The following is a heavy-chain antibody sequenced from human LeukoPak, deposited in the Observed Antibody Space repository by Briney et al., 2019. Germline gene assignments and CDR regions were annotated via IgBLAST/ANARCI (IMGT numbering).Heavy chain of an antibody. J-gene: IGHJ4*02. Sequence: SVKVSCKASGGTFSSYAISWVRQAPGQGLEWMGGIIPIFGTANYAQKFQGRVTITADESTSTAYMELSSLRSEDTAVYYCARVTMVRGVIITIDYWGRGTLVTVSS. D-gene: IGHD3-10*01. CDR1: GGTFSSYA. CDR3: ARVTMVRGVIITIDY. V-gene: IGHV1-69*13. CDR2: IIPIFGTA.